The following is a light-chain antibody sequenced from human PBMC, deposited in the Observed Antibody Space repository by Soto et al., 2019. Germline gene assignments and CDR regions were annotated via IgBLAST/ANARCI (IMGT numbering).Light chain of an antibody. V-gene: IGLV2-14*01. CDR2: KVS. J-gene: IGLJ1*01. CDR1: SSDVGGYNY. Sequence: SVLTQPASVSGSPGQSITISCTGTSSDVGGYNYVSLYQQYPGRVPKLLIYKVSDRPSGISNRFSGSKSGNTASLTISGLQAEDEADYFCTSPTPGSLYVFGSGTKVTVL. CDR3: TSPTPGSLYV.